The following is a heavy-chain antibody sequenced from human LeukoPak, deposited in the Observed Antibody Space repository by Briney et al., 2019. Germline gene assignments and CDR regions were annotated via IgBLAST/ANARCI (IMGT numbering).Heavy chain of an antibody. V-gene: IGHV3-23*01. D-gene: IGHD5-18*01. Sequence: GGSLRLSCAASGFTFISYAMTWVRQAPGKGLEWVSTISGSGGTTYYADSVKGRFTISRDNSKDTLYLQMNSLRAEDTAAYYCATNTAFDYWGQGTLVTVSP. CDR3: ATNTAFDY. CDR1: GFTFISYA. CDR2: ISGSGGTT. J-gene: IGHJ4*02.